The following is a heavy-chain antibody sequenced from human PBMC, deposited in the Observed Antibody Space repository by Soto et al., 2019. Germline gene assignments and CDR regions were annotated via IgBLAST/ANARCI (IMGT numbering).Heavy chain of an antibody. CDR3: ARASDRIRENTAIDFDY. D-gene: IGHD5-18*01. V-gene: IGHV3-30-3*01. Sequence: QVQLVESGGGVVQPGRSLRLSCAASGFTFSSYAMHWVRQAPGKGLEWVAVISYDGSNKYYADSVKGRFTISRDNSKNKLYLQLNSLRAEDTAVYYCARASDRIRENTAIDFDYWGQGTLVTVSS. CDR1: GFTFSSYA. J-gene: IGHJ4*02. CDR2: ISYDGSNK.